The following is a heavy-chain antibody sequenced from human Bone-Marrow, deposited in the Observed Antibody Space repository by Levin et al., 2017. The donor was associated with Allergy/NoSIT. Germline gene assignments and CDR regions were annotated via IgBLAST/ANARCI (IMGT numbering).Heavy chain of an antibody. J-gene: IGHJ4*02. CDR1: GFAFSDYM. V-gene: IGHV3-30-3*01. D-gene: IGHD1-26*01. CDR2: TADGGVNE. CDR3: ARDGVPYSGNYHFEF. Sequence: GGSLRLSCAASGFAFSDYMMHWVRQAPGKGLEWVAVTADGGVNEQYADSVKGRFTISRDNSKNTLYLQLDNLKTADTAVYYCARDGVPYSGNYHFEFWGQGTLVTVSS.